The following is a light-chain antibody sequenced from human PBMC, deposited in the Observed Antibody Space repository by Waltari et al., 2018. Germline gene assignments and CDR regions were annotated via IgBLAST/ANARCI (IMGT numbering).Light chain of an antibody. V-gene: IGLV3-10*01. CDR3: YSTDSSGMGV. CDR1: ALPKKY. CDR2: ADR. Sequence: SYELTQPHSVSVSPGQTATITCSGDALPKKYAYWYQQKSGQAPVLVIYADRKRPSGIPEGFAGSRSGTMATLTSVGAQVEDGSDYYCYSTDSSGMGVFGGGTKLTVL. J-gene: IGLJ3*02.